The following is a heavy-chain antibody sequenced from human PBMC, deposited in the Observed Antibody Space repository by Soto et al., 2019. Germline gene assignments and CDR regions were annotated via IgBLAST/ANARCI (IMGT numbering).Heavy chain of an antibody. Sequence: ASVKVCCKASGYYFISYYIHWVRQAPGQGLEWMGAINPIGGSTNYAQKFQGRVTMTRDTSTSTVYMELSSLRSEDTAFYYCARAGCGADCFVDYRGPGTLVTVSS. J-gene: IGHJ4*02. CDR1: GYYFISYY. V-gene: IGHV1-46*01. D-gene: IGHD2-21*02. CDR3: ARAGCGADCFVDY. CDR2: INPIGGST.